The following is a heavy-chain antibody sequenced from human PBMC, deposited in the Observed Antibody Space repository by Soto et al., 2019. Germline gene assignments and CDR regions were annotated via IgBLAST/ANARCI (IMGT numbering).Heavy chain of an antibody. CDR2: IIPIFGTA. J-gene: IGHJ5*02. Sequence: QVQLVQSGAEVTKPGSSVKVSCKASGGTFSSYAISWVRQAPGQGLEWLGGIIPIFGTANYAQKFQGRVTSTADKSTSTAYMELSSLRSEDTAVYYCARGDYSNYVGHNWFDPWGQGTLVTVSS. CDR3: ARGDYSNYVGHNWFDP. CDR1: GGTFSSYA. D-gene: IGHD4-4*01. V-gene: IGHV1-69*06.